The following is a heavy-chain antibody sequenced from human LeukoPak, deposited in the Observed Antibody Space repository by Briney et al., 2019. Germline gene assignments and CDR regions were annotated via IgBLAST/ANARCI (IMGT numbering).Heavy chain of an antibody. CDR2: IYHSGST. V-gene: IGHV4-4*02. J-gene: IGHJ3*02. Sequence: SETLSLTCAVSGGSISSSNWWSWVRQPPGKGLEWIGEIYHSGSTNYNPSLKSRVTILEDKSKNQFSLKLSSVTAADTAVYYCARETPSGAFDIWGQGTMVTVSS. CDR3: ARETPSGAFDI. D-gene: IGHD6-6*01. CDR1: GGSISSSNW.